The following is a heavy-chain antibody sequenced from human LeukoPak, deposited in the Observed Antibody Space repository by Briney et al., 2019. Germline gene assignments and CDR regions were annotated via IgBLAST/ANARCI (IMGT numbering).Heavy chain of an antibody. J-gene: IGHJ4*02. CDR3: AKVTYGSGTYGAFDS. V-gene: IGHV3-23*01. CDR2: ISGSGDYT. CDR1: GFPFSSHG. Sequence: PGGSLRLSCAASGFPFSSHGMSWVRQAPGKGLEWVSTISGSGDYTYYADSVKGRFTISRDNSKNTLYLQMNSLRAEDTAVYYCAKVTYGSGTYGAFDSWGQGTLVTVSS. D-gene: IGHD3-10*01.